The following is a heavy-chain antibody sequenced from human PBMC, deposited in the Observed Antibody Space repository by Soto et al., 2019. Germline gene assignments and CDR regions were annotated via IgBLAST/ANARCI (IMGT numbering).Heavy chain of an antibody. CDR3: ARHSDKYVSSWYGLGY. Sequence: QLQLQESGPGLVKPSEPLSLTCTVSGDSFTIDSYYWAWIRKPPGKGLEWLGTISHNGTTFNNPSLKSRLTMSVDTSKNQFSLNLSSVTAADTALYYCARHSDKYVSSWYGLGYWGQGTLVTVSS. V-gene: IGHV4-39*01. D-gene: IGHD6-13*01. CDR2: ISHNGTT. CDR1: GDSFTIDSYY. J-gene: IGHJ4*02.